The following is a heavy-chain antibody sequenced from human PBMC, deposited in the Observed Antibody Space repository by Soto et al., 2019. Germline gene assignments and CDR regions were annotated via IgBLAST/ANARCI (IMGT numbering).Heavy chain of an antibody. CDR3: ARGPFMEWLSGTMDV. Sequence: EVQLVESGGGLIQPGGSLRLSCAASGFTVSSNYMSWVRQAPGKGLEWVSVIYSGGSTYYADSVKGRFTISRDNSKNTRYLQMNSLRAEDTAVYYCARGPFMEWLSGTMDVWGQGTTVTVSS. CDR1: GFTVSSNY. V-gene: IGHV3-53*01. J-gene: IGHJ6*02. D-gene: IGHD3-3*01. CDR2: IYSGGST.